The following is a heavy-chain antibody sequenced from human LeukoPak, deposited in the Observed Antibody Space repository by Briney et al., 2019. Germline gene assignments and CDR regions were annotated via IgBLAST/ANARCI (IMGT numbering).Heavy chain of an antibody. J-gene: IGHJ4*02. Sequence: SVKVSCKASGYTFTSYAISWVRQAPGQGLEWMGGIIPIFGTANYAQKFQGRVTITADESTSTAYMELSSLRSEDTAVYYCARGATSVGATHYWGQGTLVTVSS. CDR1: GYTFTSYA. D-gene: IGHD1-26*01. CDR2: IIPIFGTA. V-gene: IGHV1-69*13. CDR3: ARGATSVGATHY.